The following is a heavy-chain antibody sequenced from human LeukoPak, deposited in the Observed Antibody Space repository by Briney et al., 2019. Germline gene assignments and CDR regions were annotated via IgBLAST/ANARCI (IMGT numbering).Heavy chain of an antibody. Sequence: SVKVSCKASGGTFSSYAISWVRQAPGQGLEWMGGIIPIFGTANYEQKFQGRVTITADESTSTAYMELSSLGSEDTAVYYCASQVTIFGVVITPHYYYMDVWGKGTTVTVSS. CDR1: GGTFSSYA. D-gene: IGHD3-3*01. CDR2: IIPIFGTA. CDR3: ASQVTIFGVVITPHYYYMDV. J-gene: IGHJ6*03. V-gene: IGHV1-69*13.